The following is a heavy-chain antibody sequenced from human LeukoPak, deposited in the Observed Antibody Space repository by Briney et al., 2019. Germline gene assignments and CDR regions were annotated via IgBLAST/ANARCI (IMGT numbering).Heavy chain of an antibody. CDR3: AHRPRDGYVEQINYFDY. CDR2: IYWNDDK. V-gene: IGHV2-5*01. Sequence: SGPTLVKPTQTLTLTCTFSGFSLSTCGVGVGWIRQPPGKALEWLALIYWNDDKRYSPSLKSRLTITNDTSKNQVVLTMTNMDPVDTATYYCAHRPRDGYVEQINYFDYWGQGTLVTVSS. D-gene: IGHD5-24*01. CDR1: GFSLSTCGVG. J-gene: IGHJ4*02.